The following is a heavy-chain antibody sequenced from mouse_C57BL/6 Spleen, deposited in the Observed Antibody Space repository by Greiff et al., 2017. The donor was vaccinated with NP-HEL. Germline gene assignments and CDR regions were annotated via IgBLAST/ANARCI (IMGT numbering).Heavy chain of an antibody. J-gene: IGHJ2*01. CDR2: INPGSGGT. CDR3: AREGGYDVVCFDY. CDR1: GYAFTNYL. Sequence: VQLQQSGAELVRPGTSVKVSCKASGYAFTNYLIEWVKQRPGQGLEWIGVINPGSGGTNYNEKFKGKATLTADKSSSTAYMQLSSLTSEDSAFYFCAREGGYDVVCFDYWGQGTTLTVSS. V-gene: IGHV1-54*01. D-gene: IGHD2-2*01.